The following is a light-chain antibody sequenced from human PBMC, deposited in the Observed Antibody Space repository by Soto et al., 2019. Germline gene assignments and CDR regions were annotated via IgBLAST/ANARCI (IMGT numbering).Light chain of an antibody. Sequence: EIVLTQSPDTLSRSPGERDTLSCRASQSVSSSYLAWYQQKPGQPPRLLIYGAFSRATGIPDRFSGSGSGTDFTLTISRLEPEDFAVYYCQQYDSSPRTFGQGTKVEIK. J-gene: IGKJ1*01. CDR1: QSVSSSY. CDR3: QQYDSSPRT. CDR2: GAF. V-gene: IGKV3-20*01.